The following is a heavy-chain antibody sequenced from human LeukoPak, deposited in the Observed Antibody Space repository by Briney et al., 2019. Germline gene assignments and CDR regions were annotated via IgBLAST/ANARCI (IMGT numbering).Heavy chain of an antibody. J-gene: IGHJ4*02. CDR3: ARQQRGAFDY. Sequence: HSQTLSLTCAISGDSVSSNTPAWNWIRQSPPRGLEWLGRTYYRSKWYNDYAVSVRSRITINPDTAKNQFSLQLNSVTPEDTAVYYCARQQRGAFDYWGQGTLVTVSS. D-gene: IGHD6-13*01. V-gene: IGHV6-1*01. CDR1: GDSVSSNTPA. CDR2: TYYRSKWYN.